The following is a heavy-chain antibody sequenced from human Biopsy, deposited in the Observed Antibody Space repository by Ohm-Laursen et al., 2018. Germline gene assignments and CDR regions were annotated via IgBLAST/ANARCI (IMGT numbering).Heavy chain of an antibody. V-gene: IGHV3-11*01. D-gene: IGHD4-23*01. Sequence: GSLRLSCAASGFSFSDCHMRWIRQAPGRGLEWVSYISGGGTIYYGDSMKGRVTISRDNAKNSLYLQMHSLRAEDTAVYYCARDTRWSPYSMDVWGQGTTVTVS. CDR3: ARDTRWSPYSMDV. J-gene: IGHJ6*02. CDR2: ISGGGTI. CDR1: GFSFSDCH.